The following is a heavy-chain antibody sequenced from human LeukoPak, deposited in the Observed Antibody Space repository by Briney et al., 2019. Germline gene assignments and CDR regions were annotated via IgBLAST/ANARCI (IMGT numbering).Heavy chain of an antibody. J-gene: IGHJ4*02. Sequence: GGSLRLSFAASGFTFSSYAMSWLRRAPGKGLEGVSAIRGRGGSTYYGESVKGRFAISRDNSKITRYLQMNSLRAEDTAVYYCAKSGSGYYSNLGQGTLVTVSS. CDR3: AKSGSGYYSN. V-gene: IGHV3-23*01. CDR1: GFTFSSYA. D-gene: IGHD3-22*01. CDR2: IRGRGGST.